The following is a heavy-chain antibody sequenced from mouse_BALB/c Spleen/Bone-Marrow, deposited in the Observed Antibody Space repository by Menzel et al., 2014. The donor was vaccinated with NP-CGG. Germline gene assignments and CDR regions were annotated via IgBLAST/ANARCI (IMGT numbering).Heavy chain of an antibody. CDR2: ISSGGSYT. V-gene: IGHV5-9*02. CDR3: ARVLRVYAMDY. Sequence: EVKLVESGGGLVKPGGSLKLSCAASGFAFSSYGMSWVRQTPEKRLEWVATISSGGSYTYYPDSVKGRFTISRDNARNTLYLQMSSLRSEDTALYYCARVLRVYAMDYWGQGTSVTVSS. CDR1: GFAFSSYG. D-gene: IGHD2-4*01. J-gene: IGHJ4*01.